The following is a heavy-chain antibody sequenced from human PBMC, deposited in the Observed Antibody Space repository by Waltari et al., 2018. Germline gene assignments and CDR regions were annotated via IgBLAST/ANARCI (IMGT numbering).Heavy chain of an antibody. J-gene: IGHJ5*02. V-gene: IGHV4-34*01. CDR1: GGSFSGYY. Sequence: QVQLQQWGAGLLKPSETLSLTCAVYGGSFSGYYWSWIRQPPGKGLEWIGEINHSGNTNYNPSLKSRVTISVDTSKNQFSLKLSSVTAADTAVYYCARGSRNYYGSGGYSNWFDPWGQGTLVTVSS. CDR2: INHSGNT. D-gene: IGHD3-10*01. CDR3: ARGSRNYYGSGGYSNWFDP.